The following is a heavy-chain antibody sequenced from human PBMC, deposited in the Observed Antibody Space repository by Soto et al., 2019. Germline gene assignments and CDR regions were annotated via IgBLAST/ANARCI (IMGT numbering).Heavy chain of an antibody. CDR3: ARDEGRYYDILTGSLSGFDP. V-gene: IGHV1-69*13. CDR1: GGTFSSYA. D-gene: IGHD3-9*01. CDR2: IIPIFGTA. Sequence: GASVKVSCKASGGTFSSYAISWVRQAPGQGLEWMGGIIPIFGTANYAQKFQGRVTITADESTSTAYMELSSLRSEDTAVYYCARDEGRYYDILTGSLSGFDPWGQGTLVTVSS. J-gene: IGHJ5*02.